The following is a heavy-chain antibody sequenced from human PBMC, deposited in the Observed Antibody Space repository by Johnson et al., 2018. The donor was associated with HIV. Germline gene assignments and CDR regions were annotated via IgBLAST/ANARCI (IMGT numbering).Heavy chain of an antibody. J-gene: IGHJ3*02. CDR3: AKRVASTGGVFDI. CDR2: ISGSADGT. D-gene: IGHD2-2*01. Sequence: DVQVVESGGGLVQPGGSLRLSCVISGFTFSNYAMTWVRQAPGKGLEWISTISGSADGTQYAESVMGRFTISRDNSKDTLYLQMDSLRAEDTAMYFCAKRVASTGGVFDIWGQGTLVTVSS. V-gene: IGHV3-23*04. CDR1: GFTFSNYA.